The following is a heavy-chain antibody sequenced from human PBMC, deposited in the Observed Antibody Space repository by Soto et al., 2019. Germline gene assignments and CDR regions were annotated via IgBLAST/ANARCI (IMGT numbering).Heavy chain of an antibody. CDR2: IIPIFGTA. J-gene: IGHJ4*02. Sequence: QVQLVQSGAEVKKPGSSVTVSCKASGGTFSSYAISWVRQAPGQGLEWMGGIIPIFGTANYAQKFQGRVTINADESTSTAYMELSSLRSEETAVYYCALNSRMVYATWVDYWGQGTLVTVSS. CDR3: ALNSRMVYATWVDY. V-gene: IGHV1-69*01. CDR1: GGTFSSYA. D-gene: IGHD2-8*01.